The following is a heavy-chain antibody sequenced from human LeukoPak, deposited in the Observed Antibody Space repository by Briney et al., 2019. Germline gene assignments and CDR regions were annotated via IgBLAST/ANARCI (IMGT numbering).Heavy chain of an antibody. CDR2: ISYDGSNK. Sequence: GGSLRLSCAASGFTFSSYSMHWVRQAPGKGLEWVALISYDGSNKYHADSVKGRFTISRDNSKNTLYLQMNTLRAEDTAVYYCAKDWSSGHRRVDYWGQGTLVTVSS. V-gene: IGHV3-30-3*01. CDR3: AKDWSSGHRRVDY. J-gene: IGHJ4*02. CDR1: GFTFSSYS. D-gene: IGHD6-19*01.